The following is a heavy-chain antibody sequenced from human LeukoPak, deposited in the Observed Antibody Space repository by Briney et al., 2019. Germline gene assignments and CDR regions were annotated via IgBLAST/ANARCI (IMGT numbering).Heavy chain of an antibody. CDR3: ATAKNYYDSSGYYYGYFQH. CDR1: GGTFSSYA. CDR2: IIPIFGTA. V-gene: IGHV1-69*05. J-gene: IGHJ1*01. D-gene: IGHD3-22*01. Sequence: VASVKVSCKASGGTFSSYAISWVRQAPGQGLEWMGGIIPIFGTANYAQKFQGRVTITTDESTSTAYMELSSLRSEDTAVYYCATAKNYYDSSGYYYGYFQHWGQGTLVTVSS.